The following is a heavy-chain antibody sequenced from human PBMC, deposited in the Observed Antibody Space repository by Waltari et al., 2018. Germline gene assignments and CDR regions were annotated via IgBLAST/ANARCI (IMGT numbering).Heavy chain of an antibody. Sequence: QVQLVESGGGVVQPGRSLRLSCAASGFTFTSYGMHWVRQAPGKGLGWVAFILFDGSNKYYADSVKGRFTISRDNSKNTLYLQMNSLRVEDTAMYYCAKGDSSDPFQHWGQGTLVTVSS. D-gene: IGHD3-22*01. CDR1: GFTFTSYG. J-gene: IGHJ1*01. CDR2: ILFDGSNK. V-gene: IGHV3-30*18. CDR3: AKGDSSDPFQH.